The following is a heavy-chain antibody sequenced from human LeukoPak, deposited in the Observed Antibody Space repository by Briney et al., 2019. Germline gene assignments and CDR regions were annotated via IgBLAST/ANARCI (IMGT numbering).Heavy chain of an antibody. CDR1: GYTFRNHG. J-gene: IGHJ4*02. CDR3: ARVGGYFDWPRPRPGKYHIDY. D-gene: IGHD3-9*01. CDR2: ISVYTGYT. Sequence: ASVKVSCKSSGYTFRNHGVTWVGQAPGQGLEWMGWISVYTGYTNYAQNFQGRVTMTTDTSTNTAYMELRSLTSDDTAVYFCARVGGYFDWPRPRPGKYHIDYWGQGTLVTVTS. V-gene: IGHV1-18*01.